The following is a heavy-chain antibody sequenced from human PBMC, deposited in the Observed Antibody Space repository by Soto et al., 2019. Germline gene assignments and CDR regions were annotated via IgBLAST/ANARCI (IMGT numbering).Heavy chain of an antibody. CDR1: GDSFNDYP. CDR2: TIPVSGTT. D-gene: IGHD6-13*01. V-gene: IGHV1-69*01. Sequence: QVQLVQSGAEVRKPGSSVKVSCHSSGDSFNDYPVTWVRQAPGQGLEWMGGTIPVSGTTNYAQEFQGRVTITADVSTSTVYMELSSVKYEDTALYYCASSYGVSWYGDFWGQGTLVTVSS. CDR3: ASSYGVSWYGDF. J-gene: IGHJ4*02.